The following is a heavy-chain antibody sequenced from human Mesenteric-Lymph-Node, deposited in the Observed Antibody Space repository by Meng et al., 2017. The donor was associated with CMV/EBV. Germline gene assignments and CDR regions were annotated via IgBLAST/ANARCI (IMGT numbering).Heavy chain of an antibody. D-gene: IGHD6-13*01. CDR1: GYIFTGYD. CDR2: INPNSGGT. Sequence: SGKASGYIFTGYDMHWVRQAPGQGLEWMGWINPNSGGTNYAQKFQGRVTMTRDTSISTAYMELSRLRSDDTAVYYCARGGSSWPLDYWGQGTLVTVSS. CDR3: ARGGSSWPLDY. V-gene: IGHV1-2*02. J-gene: IGHJ4*02.